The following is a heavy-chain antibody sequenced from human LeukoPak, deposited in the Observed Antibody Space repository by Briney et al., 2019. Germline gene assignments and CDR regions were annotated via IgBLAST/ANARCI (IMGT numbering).Heavy chain of an antibody. V-gene: IGHV3-30*02. J-gene: IGHJ4*02. D-gene: IGHD6-13*01. Sequence: GGSLRLSCAPSGLTFSNYGIHWVRKAPAPGLEWVPFIRSDSSYIYYLESVKGRFTISRDNSKNTLYLQMHSLRPEDTALYYCVKDPSGAAASGSFDFWGQGTLVTVSS. CDR2: IRSDSSYI. CDR3: VKDPSGAAASGSFDF. CDR1: GLTFSNYG.